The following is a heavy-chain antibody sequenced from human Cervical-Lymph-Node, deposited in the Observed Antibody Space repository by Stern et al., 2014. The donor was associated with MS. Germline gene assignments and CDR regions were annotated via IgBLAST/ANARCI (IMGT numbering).Heavy chain of an antibody. D-gene: IGHD2-2*01. CDR1: GFAFSRFW. J-gene: IGHJ6*02. V-gene: IGHV3-74*03. Sequence: VQLVESGGGLVQTGGSLRLSCAASGFAFSRFWLHWVRQAPGQGLVWVARINGEGTTTTYADSVKGRMTISKDNAKNMLYLQMDSLSAEDTAVYFCARASAPYGMDVWGPGTTVTVSS. CDR2: INGEGTTT. CDR3: ARASAPYGMDV.